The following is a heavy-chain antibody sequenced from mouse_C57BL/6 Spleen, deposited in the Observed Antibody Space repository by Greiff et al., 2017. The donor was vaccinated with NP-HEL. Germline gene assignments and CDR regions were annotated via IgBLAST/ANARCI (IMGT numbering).Heavy chain of an antibody. CDR1: GYTFTSYW. CDR2: INPSNGGT. V-gene: IGHV1-53*01. D-gene: IGHD2-3*01. Sequence: VQLQQSGTELVKPGASVKLSCKASGYTFTSYWMHWVKQRPGQGLEWIGNINPSNGGTNYNEKFKSKATLTVDKSSSTAYMQLSSLTSEDSAVYYCARDGGGYYHFDYWGQGTTLTVSS. CDR3: ARDGGGYYHFDY. J-gene: IGHJ2*01.